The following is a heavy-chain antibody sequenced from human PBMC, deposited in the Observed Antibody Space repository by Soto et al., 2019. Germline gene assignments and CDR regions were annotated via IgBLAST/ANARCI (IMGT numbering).Heavy chain of an antibody. V-gene: IGHV6-1*01. J-gene: IGHJ5*02. Sequence: SQTLSLTCAISGDSVSSNSVAWNWIRQSPSRGLEWLGRTYYRSKWYNDYAVSVKSRITINPDTSKNQFSLQLNSVTPGDTAVYYCAREHILVAYNSFDPWGQGTLVTVSS. CDR3: AREHILVAYNSFDP. CDR1: GDSVSSNSVA. CDR2: TYYRSKWYN. D-gene: IGHD3-22*01.